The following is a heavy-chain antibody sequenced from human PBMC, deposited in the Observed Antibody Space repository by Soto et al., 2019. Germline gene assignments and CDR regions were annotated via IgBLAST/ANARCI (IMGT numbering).Heavy chain of an antibody. Sequence: QVQLVQSGAEVKKPGASVKVSCKASGYTFTSYDINWVRQATGQELEWMGWMNPNSGNTGYAQQFQGRVTMTRNTSISQAYMELSSLRSEDMAVYYRARERGVRGSASFGYWGQGTLVTVSS. CDR3: ARERGVRGSASFGY. J-gene: IGHJ4*02. CDR2: MNPNSGNT. V-gene: IGHV1-8*01. CDR1: GYTFTSYD. D-gene: IGHD3-10*01.